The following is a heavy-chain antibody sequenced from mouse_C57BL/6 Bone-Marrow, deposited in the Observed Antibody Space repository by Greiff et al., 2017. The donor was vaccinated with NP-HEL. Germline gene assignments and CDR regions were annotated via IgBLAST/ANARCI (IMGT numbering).Heavy chain of an antibody. CDR2: ISGGGGNT. J-gene: IGHJ4*01. CDR1: GFTFSSYT. D-gene: IGHD3-3*01. V-gene: IGHV5-9*01. Sequence: EVQRVESGGGLVKPGGSLKLSCAASGFTFSSYTMSWVRQTPEKRLEWVATISGGGGNTYYPDSVKGRFTISRDNAKNTLYLQMSSLRSEDTALYYCARRGRGAMDYWGQGTSVTVSS. CDR3: ARRGRGAMDY.